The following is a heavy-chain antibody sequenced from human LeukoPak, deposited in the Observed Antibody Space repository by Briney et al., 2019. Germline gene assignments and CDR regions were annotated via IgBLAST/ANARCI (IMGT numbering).Heavy chain of an antibody. V-gene: IGHV3-23*01. J-gene: IGHJ4*02. Sequence: GGPLRLSCAASGFSFRTYAMTWVRQAPGKGLEWVSSISGSGATTYNADPLKGRFTISRDNSKNTLYLQMNSLRAEDTAVYYCAKFYDLLTAYFDYWGQGTLVTVSS. D-gene: IGHD3-9*01. CDR2: ISGSGATT. CDR3: AKFYDLLTAYFDY. CDR1: GFSFRTYA.